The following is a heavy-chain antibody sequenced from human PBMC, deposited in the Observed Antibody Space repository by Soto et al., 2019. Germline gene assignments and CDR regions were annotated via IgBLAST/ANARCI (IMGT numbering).Heavy chain of an antibody. Sequence: GESLKSSCKGSGYTFTNYWIGWVRQMPGIGLEWMGIIYPADSDTRYTQSFQGQVTMLVDKSISTAYLQWSSVKASDTAMYFCARVLGFCSAGSCYNAFDIWGQGTRVTVSS. CDR1: GYTFTNYW. D-gene: IGHD2-15*01. CDR3: ARVLGFCSAGSCYNAFDI. J-gene: IGHJ3*02. V-gene: IGHV5-51*01. CDR2: IYPADSDT.